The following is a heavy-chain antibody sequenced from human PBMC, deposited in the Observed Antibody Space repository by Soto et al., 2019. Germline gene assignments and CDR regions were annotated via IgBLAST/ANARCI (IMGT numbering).Heavy chain of an antibody. CDR2: VSATAGTT. CDR3: AKARLAGGCYY. CDR1: GFTFSNYA. Sequence: DVQLVDSGGGLVQPGGSLRLSCAASGFTFSNYAMSWVRQAPGKGLEWVSLVSATAGTTYYTDSVKGRFTISRDNSRNTVYLQMHSMRAEDAAGYYCAKARLAGGCYYWCQGSMVTVYS. J-gene: IGHJ4*02. D-gene: IGHD3-16*01. V-gene: IGHV3-23*04.